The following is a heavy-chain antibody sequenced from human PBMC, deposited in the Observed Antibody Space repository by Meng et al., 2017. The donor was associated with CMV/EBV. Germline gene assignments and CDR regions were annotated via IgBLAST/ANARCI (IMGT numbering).Heavy chain of an antibody. CDR3: ARENTLRLGELSFAYYGMDV. CDR1: GFTFSSYA. D-gene: IGHD3-16*01. V-gene: IGHV3-30-3*01. Sequence: GESLKISCAASGFTFSSYAMHWVRQAPGKGLEWVAVISYDGSNKYCADSVKGRFTISRDNSKNTLYLQMNSLRAEDTAVYYCARENTLRLGELSFAYYGMDVWGQGTTVTVSS. J-gene: IGHJ6*02. CDR2: ISYDGSNK.